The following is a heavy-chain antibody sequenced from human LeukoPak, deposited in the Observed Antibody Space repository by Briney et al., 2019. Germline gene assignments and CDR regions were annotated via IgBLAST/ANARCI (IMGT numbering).Heavy chain of an antibody. D-gene: IGHD3-16*02. J-gene: IGHJ4*02. Sequence: GGSLRLSCAASEFTFSSYAMTWVRQAPGKGLEWVSTISGSGGSTYYADSVKGRFTISRDNFKNTLYRQMNSLRAEDTAVYYCAKDRRTFGGVIVREYYLDYWGQGTLVTVSS. CDR1: EFTFSSYA. CDR3: AKDRRTFGGVIVREYYLDY. V-gene: IGHV3-23*01. CDR2: ISGSGGST.